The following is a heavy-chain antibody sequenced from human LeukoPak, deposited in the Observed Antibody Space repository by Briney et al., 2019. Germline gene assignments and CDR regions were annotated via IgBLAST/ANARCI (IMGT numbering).Heavy chain of an antibody. V-gene: IGHV4-59*05. CDR1: GGSISSYY. D-gene: IGHD3-22*01. CDR3: ARLLRGYYYDGSGYPNWFDP. CDR2: IYYSGST. Sequence: SETLSLTCTISGGSISSYYWSWIRQPPGKGLEWIGSIYYSGSTYYNPSLKSRVTISVDTSKNQFSLKLSSVTAADTAVYYCARLLRGYYYDGSGYPNWFDPWGQGTLVTVSS. J-gene: IGHJ5*02.